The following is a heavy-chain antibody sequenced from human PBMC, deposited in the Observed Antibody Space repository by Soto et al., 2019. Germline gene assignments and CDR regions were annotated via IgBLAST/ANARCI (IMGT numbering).Heavy chain of an antibody. CDR3: ARDGTLYDSRAYYYLY. CDR1: GGTFSSYT. Sequence: SLNLSCKASGGTFSSYTITWVRQAPGQGLEWMGGITPMFGTPNYAQKFRGRVTITADESTSTAYMELSSLRSEDTAMYFCARDGTLYDSRAYYYLYWGQGTLVTVSS. CDR2: ITPMFGTP. J-gene: IGHJ4*02. D-gene: IGHD3-22*01. V-gene: IGHV1-69*01.